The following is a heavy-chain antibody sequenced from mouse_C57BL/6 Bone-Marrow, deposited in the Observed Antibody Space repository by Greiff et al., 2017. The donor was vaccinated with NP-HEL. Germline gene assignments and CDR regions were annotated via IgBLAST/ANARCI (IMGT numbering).Heavy chain of an antibody. CDR1: GYSITSGYY. Sequence: EVKLMESGPGLVKPSQSLSLTCSVTGYSITSGYYWNWIRQFPGNKLEWMGYISYDGSNNYNPSLKNRISITRDTSKNQFFLKLNSVTTEDTATYYCARAPLDYWGQGTTLTVSS. J-gene: IGHJ2*01. CDR3: ARAPLDY. V-gene: IGHV3-6*01. CDR2: ISYDGSN. D-gene: IGHD6-1*01.